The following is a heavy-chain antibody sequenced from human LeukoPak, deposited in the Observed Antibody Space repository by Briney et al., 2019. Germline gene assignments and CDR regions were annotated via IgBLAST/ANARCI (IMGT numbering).Heavy chain of an antibody. J-gene: IGHJ4*02. D-gene: IGHD3-22*01. CDR3: ARGTIYDSSGYFDY. CDR1: GYTFTGYY. CDR2: INPNSGGT. Sequence: ASVKVSCKASGYTFTGYYMHWVRQAPGQGLEWMGWINPNSGGTNYAQKFQGRVTMTRDTSISTACMELSRLRSDDTAVYYCARGTIYDSSGYFDYWGQGTLVTVSS. V-gene: IGHV1-2*02.